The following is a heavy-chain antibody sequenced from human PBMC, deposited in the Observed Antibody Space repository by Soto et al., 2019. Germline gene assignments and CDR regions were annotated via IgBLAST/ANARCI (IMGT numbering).Heavy chain of an antibody. J-gene: IGHJ6*03. CDR2: VGGNSVST. CDR3: AKARGSSSRWGYYYMDV. V-gene: IGHV3-23*01. D-gene: IGHD6-6*01. Sequence: EVRLLESGGDLIQPGGSLRLSCAASGFTFSSSAMSWVRQAPDKGLEWVSAVGGNSVSTFYADSVKGRFTISKDSSKTTLFLQMNSVRAEDTAVYYCAKARGSSSRWGYYYMDVWGKGTTVTVS. CDR1: GFTFSSSA.